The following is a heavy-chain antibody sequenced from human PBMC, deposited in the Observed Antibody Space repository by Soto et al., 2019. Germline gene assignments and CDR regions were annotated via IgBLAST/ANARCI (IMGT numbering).Heavy chain of an antibody. Sequence: GSLRLSCATSGFTFSSYAMVWVRQAAEKGLEWVASISNNGDTAYYADSVKGRFTISRGNSENTLYLQMNGLRADDTALYFCAKSRVFIGAIVTLLDSWGQGTQVTVSS. J-gene: IGHJ4*02. D-gene: IGHD3-16*02. CDR2: ISNNGDTA. CDR1: GFTFSSYA. CDR3: AKSRVFIGAIVTLLDS. V-gene: IGHV3-23*01.